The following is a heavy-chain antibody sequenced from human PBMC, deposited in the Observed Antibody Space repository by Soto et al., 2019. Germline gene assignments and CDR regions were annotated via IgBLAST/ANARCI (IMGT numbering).Heavy chain of an antibody. V-gene: IGHV3-53*01. CDR1: GFTVSSNY. CDR3: AKDGSNNGFDP. CDR2: IYSGGST. D-gene: IGHD1-1*01. Sequence: EVQLVESGGGLIQPGGSLRLSCVASGFTVSSNYMSWVRQAPGKGLEWVSVIYSGGSTYYADSVTGRFTISRDNSKNTLYLQMKSLRAEDTAVYYCAKDGSNNGFDPWGQGTLVTVSS. J-gene: IGHJ5*02.